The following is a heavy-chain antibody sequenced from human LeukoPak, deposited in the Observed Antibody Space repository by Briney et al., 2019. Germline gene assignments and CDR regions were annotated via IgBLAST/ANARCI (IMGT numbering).Heavy chain of an antibody. D-gene: IGHD5-18*01. Sequence: SGPTLVNPTQTLTLTCTFSGFSLSTSGVGVGWIRQPPGKALEWLALIYWDDDKRYIPSLKSRLTITKDTSKNQVVLTMTNMDPVDTATYYCAHRLHDTAMATDFDYWGQGTLVTVSS. CDR2: IYWDDDK. J-gene: IGHJ4*02. CDR3: AHRLHDTAMATDFDY. CDR1: GFSLSTSGVG. V-gene: IGHV2-5*02.